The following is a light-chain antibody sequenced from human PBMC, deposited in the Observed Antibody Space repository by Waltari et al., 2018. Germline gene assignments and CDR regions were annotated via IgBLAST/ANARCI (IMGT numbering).Light chain of an antibody. CDR2: RNN. CDR3: AAWDDSLSGRVV. Sequence: QSVLTQPPSASGTPGKRVTISCSGSSSTIGSNYVYWYQQLPGTTPKLLIYRNNQRPSGVPDRFSGSKSGTSASLAISGLRSEDEADYYCAAWDDSLSGRVVFGGGTKLTVL. V-gene: IGLV1-47*01. J-gene: IGLJ2*01. CDR1: SSTIGSNY.